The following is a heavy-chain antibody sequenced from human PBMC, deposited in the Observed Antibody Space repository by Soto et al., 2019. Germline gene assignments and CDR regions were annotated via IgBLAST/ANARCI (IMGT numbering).Heavy chain of an antibody. CDR2: VKRKIDGETT. J-gene: IGHJ6*04. Sequence: EVQLVEPGGGLVKPGGSLRLSCAASDFSISNAWMNWVRQAPGKGLEWVGRVKRKIDGETTDYAAPVKGSFTISRDDSNNMLYLQMNSLKADDTAVYYCTTGSVEGVWGEGTTVTVSS. V-gene: IGHV3-15*07. CDR1: DFSISNAW. CDR3: TTGSVEGV. D-gene: IGHD2-15*01.